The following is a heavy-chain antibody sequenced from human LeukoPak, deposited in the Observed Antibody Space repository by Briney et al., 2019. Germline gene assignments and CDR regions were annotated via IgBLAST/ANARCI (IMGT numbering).Heavy chain of an antibody. CDR3: ARDSGITNMFGGGRGSALEEPNDVFDI. D-gene: IGHD3-16*01. CDR1: GNTFTGYY. V-gene: IGHV1-18*04. CDR2: ISVYSGNT. Sequence: ASVKVSCKASGNTFTGYYIHWVRQAPGQGLEWMGWISVYSGNTNYAQKFQGRVTMTTDTSTSTANMELRSLRSDDTAVYYCARDSGITNMFGGGRGSALEEPNDVFDIWGQGTMVIVSS. J-gene: IGHJ3*02.